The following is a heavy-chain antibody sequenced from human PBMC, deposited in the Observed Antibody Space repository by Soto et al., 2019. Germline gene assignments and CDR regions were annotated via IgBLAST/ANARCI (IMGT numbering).Heavy chain of an antibody. CDR1: GGSISSYY. J-gene: IGHJ4*02. CDR3: ARAGGSIAVGDFDY. D-gene: IGHD6-19*01. Sequence: PSETLSLTCTVSGGSISSYYWSWIRQPPGKGLEWIGYIYYSGSTNYNPSLKSRVTISVDTSKNQFSLKLSSVTAADTAVYYCARAGGSIAVGDFDYWGQGTLVTVSS. V-gene: IGHV4-59*01. CDR2: IYYSGST.